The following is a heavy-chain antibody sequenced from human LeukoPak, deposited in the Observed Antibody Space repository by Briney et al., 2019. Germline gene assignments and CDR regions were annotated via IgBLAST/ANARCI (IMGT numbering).Heavy chain of an antibody. CDR2: INQDGSEI. D-gene: IGHD3-22*01. J-gene: IGHJ2*01. CDR1: GLTLSNYW. CDR3: ARDQGMMIGVRTTNWYFDL. Sequence: PGGSLRLSCAPSGLTLSNYWKSWVRQAPGRGMEWLAHINQDGSEIYIVDSVKSRFSTTRDNGKNSLYLQMNSLRADDTAVYYCARDQGMMIGVRTTNWYFDLWGRGTVVTVSS. V-gene: IGHV3-7*01.